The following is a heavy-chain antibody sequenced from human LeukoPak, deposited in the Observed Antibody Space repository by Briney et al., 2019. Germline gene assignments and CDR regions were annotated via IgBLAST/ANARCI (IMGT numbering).Heavy chain of an antibody. CDR3: ARLDRADCSSKRCSRGSGGFDI. CDR1: GYSFTNYW. V-gene: IGHV5-51*01. Sequence: GESLKISCKASGYSFTNYWSGWVRQMPGKGLEWMGNIYPGDSDTRYSPSFQGQVTTSADKSISTAYLQWSSLKASDTAMYYCARLDRADCSSKRCSRGSGGFDIWGQGTMVTVSS. D-gene: IGHD2-2*01. J-gene: IGHJ3*02. CDR2: IYPGDSDT.